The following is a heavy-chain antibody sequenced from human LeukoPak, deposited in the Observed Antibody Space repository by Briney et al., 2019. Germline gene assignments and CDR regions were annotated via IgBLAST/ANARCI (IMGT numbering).Heavy chain of an antibody. CDR1: RFTFSTYW. Sequence: GGSLRLSCAASRFTFSTYWMSWVRQAPGKGLEWVANIKQDGSEKYYVDSVKGRFTISRDNAKNSLYLQMNSLRAEDTAVYYCARRYFDYWGQGTLVTVSS. CDR2: IKQDGSEK. V-gene: IGHV3-7*01. J-gene: IGHJ4*02. CDR3: ARRYFDY.